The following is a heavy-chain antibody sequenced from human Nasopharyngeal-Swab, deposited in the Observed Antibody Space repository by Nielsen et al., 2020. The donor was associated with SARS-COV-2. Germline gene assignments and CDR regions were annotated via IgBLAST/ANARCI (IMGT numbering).Heavy chain of an antibody. CDR2: IRSKADGGTT. Sequence: VRQAPGKGLEWVGRIRSKADGGTTDYAAPVEGRFTMSRDDSENTLFLEMNTLKTEDTGVYYCSSLYYDFWGGYQPGVWGKGTTVTVSS. D-gene: IGHD3-3*01. J-gene: IGHJ6*04. CDR3: SSLYYDFWGGYQPGV. V-gene: IGHV3-15*01.